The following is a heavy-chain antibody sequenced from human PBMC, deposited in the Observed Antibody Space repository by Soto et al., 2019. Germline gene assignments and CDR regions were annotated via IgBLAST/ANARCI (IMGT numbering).Heavy chain of an antibody. Sequence: RASVKVSCKASGYIFTGYHMHWVRQAPGQGLEWMGWINPNSGGTKYAQKFQGRVTMTRDTSISTAYMELSSLRSDDTAVYYCAREELHISYYGMDVWGQGTTVNVSS. D-gene: IGHD1-7*01. J-gene: IGHJ6*02. V-gene: IGHV1-2*02. CDR3: AREELHISYYGMDV. CDR2: INPNSGGT. CDR1: GYIFTGYH.